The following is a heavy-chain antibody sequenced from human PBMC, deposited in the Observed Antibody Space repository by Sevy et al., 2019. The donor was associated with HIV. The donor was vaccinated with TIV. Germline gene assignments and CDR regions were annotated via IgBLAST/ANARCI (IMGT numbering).Heavy chain of an antibody. CDR2: VHFDGYEK. CDR3: VKDRCSDAGCPREYFAH. V-gene: IGHV3-30*02. D-gene: IGHD2-15*01. CDR1: GFSFSSYG. J-gene: IGHJ4*02. Sequence: GGSLRLSCAASGFSFSSYGMHWVRQPLGKGLEWVAFVHFDGYEKWYADSGKGRFTKSRDNAKTTIFLQMDSLRIEDTAIYYCVKDRCSDAGCPREYFAHWGQGTLVTVSS.